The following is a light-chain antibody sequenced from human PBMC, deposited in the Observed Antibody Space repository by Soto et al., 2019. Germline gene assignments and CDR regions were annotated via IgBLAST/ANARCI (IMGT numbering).Light chain of an antibody. CDR1: QSVSSSY. CDR2: GAS. CDR3: QQYGSSPLA. V-gene: IGKV3-20*01. J-gene: IGKJ1*01. Sequence: EIVLTQSPATLSLSPGERATLSCRASQSVSSSYFAWYQQKPGQAPRLLIYGASSRATGIPARFRGSGSGTEFTLTISRLEPEAFAVYYCQQYGSSPLAFCQGTKVEIK.